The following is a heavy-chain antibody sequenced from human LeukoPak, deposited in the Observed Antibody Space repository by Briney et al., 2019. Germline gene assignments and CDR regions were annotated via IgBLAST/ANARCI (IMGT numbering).Heavy chain of an antibody. J-gene: IGHJ4*02. D-gene: IGHD6-13*01. CDR1: GFTFSNYN. V-gene: IGHV3-21*01. CDR3: ARVGYSSSSCFDY. Sequence: PGGSLRLSCAASGFTFSNYNMNWVRQAPGKGLEWVSSISSSSSYIYYADSVKGRFTISRDNAKNSLYLQMNSLRAEDTAVYYCARVGYSSSSCFDYWGQGTLVTVSS. CDR2: ISSSSSYI.